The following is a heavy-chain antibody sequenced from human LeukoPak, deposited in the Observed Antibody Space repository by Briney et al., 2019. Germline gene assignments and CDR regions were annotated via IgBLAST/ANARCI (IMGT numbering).Heavy chain of an antibody. CDR3: AKGGKVKQEWLVYNY. V-gene: IGHV3-23*01. J-gene: IGHJ4*02. CDR2: ISGSGGST. D-gene: IGHD6-19*01. CDR1: GFTFSSYA. Sequence: PGESLRLSCAASGFTFSSYAMSWVRQAPGKGLEWVSAISGSGGSTYYADSVKGRFTISRDNSKNTLYLQMNSLRAEDTAVYYCAKGGKVKQEWLVYNYWGQGTLVTVSS.